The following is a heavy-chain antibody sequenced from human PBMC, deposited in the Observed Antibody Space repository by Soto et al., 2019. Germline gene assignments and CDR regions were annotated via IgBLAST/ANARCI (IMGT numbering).Heavy chain of an antibody. J-gene: IGHJ3*02. D-gene: IGHD3-22*01. Sequence: SVRVSCKASGGTFSSYAISWVRQPPGQGLEWMGGIIPIFGTANYAQKFQGRVTITADESTSTAYMELSSLRSEDTAVYYCALLATMIVVFDAFDIWGQGTMVTVSS. CDR1: GGTFSSYA. CDR2: IIPIFGTA. CDR3: ALLATMIVVFDAFDI. V-gene: IGHV1-69*13.